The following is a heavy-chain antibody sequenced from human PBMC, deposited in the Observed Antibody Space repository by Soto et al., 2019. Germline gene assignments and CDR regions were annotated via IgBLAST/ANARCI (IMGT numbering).Heavy chain of an antibody. Sequence: QVQLQQWGAGLLKPSETLSLPCAVYGGSFSGYYWSWIRQPPGKGLEWIGEINHSGSTNYNPSLKSRVTISVDTSQNQFSLKLSSVTAADTAVYYCARGPLLRFEDVWGQGTTVTVSS. CDR2: INHSGST. D-gene: IGHD3-3*01. CDR3: ARGPLLRFEDV. CDR1: GGSFSGYY. V-gene: IGHV4-34*01. J-gene: IGHJ6*02.